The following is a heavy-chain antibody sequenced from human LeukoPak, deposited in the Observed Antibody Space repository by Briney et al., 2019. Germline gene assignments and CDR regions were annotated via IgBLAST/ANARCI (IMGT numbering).Heavy chain of an antibody. Sequence: SETLSLTCAVYGGSFSGYYWGWIRQSPGKGLEWIGEINHSGATNYNPSLKSRVTALVDTSKNQFSLKLTSVTAADTAVYYCARPARGWLQLPDYWGQGTLVTVSS. CDR2: INHSGAT. V-gene: IGHV4-34*01. CDR3: ARPARGWLQLPDY. J-gene: IGHJ4*02. CDR1: GGSFSGYY. D-gene: IGHD5-24*01.